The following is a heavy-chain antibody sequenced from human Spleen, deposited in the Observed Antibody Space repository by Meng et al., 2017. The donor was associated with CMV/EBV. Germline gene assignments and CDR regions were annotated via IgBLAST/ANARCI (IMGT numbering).Heavy chain of an antibody. CDR3: ARDSPSNWNPYDY. CDR2: ISSHTGYT. D-gene: IGHD1-20*01. CDR1: CYTFTAYD. V-gene: IGHV1-18*01. J-gene: IGHJ4*02. Sequence: ASCYTFTAYDISWVRQAPGQGLEWIGWISSHTGYTNYAQKLQGRVIMTTDTSASTVYLELRSLKSDDTAVYYCARDSPSNWNPYDYWGQGTLVTVSS.